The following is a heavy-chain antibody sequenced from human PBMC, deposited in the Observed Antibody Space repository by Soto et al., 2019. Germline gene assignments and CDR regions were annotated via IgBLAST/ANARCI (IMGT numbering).Heavy chain of an antibody. CDR2: ISSSSSYI. Sequence: GGSLSLSCAASGFTFSSYSMNWVRQAPGKGLEWVSSISSSSSYIYYADSVKGRFTNSRDNAKNSLYLQMNSLRAEDTAVYYCARDRMRFSAGWFDPWGQGTLVTVSS. CDR1: GFTFSSYS. V-gene: IGHV3-21*01. CDR3: ARDRMRFSAGWFDP. D-gene: IGHD3-3*01. J-gene: IGHJ5*02.